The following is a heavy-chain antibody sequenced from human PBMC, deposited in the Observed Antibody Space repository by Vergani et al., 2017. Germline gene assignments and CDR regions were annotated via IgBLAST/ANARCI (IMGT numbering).Heavy chain of an antibody. Sequence: QVQLKQWGAGRLKPSETLSLTCAVYGGSFSGYYWSWIRKPPGKGLEWSGEINHSGSTNYNPSLKSGVTISVDTSKNQFSLKLSSVTAADTAVYYCARGRSVVVPAALRWFDPWGQGTLVTVSS. CDR1: GGSFSGYY. CDR3: ARGRSVVVPAALRWFDP. J-gene: IGHJ5*02. V-gene: IGHV4-34*02. D-gene: IGHD2-2*01. CDR2: INHSGST.